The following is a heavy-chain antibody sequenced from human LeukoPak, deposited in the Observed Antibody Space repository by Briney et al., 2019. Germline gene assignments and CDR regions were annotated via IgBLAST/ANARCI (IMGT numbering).Heavy chain of an antibody. J-gene: IGHJ3*02. CDR1: GFTFSSYA. CDR3: ARDRSGYNAFDI. V-gene: IGHV3-30*04. D-gene: IGHD3-3*01. Sequence: PGGSLRLSCAASGFTFSSYAMHWVRQAPGKGLEWVAVISYDGSNKYYADSVKGRFTISRDNSENTLYLQMNSLRAEDTAVYYCARDRSGYNAFDIWGQGTMVTVSS. CDR2: ISYDGSNK.